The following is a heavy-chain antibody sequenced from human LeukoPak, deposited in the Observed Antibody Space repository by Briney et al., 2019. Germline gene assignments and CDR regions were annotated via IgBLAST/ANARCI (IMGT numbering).Heavy chain of an antibody. CDR3: AKDRGIIPDY. Sequence: GGSLRLSCAASGFTFSTYGMSWVRQAPGKGLEWVSAISGSGDSTYYADSVKGRFTISRDNSKNTLYLQMNSLRVEDTAVYYCAKDRGIIPDYWGQGTLVTVSS. CDR1: GFTFSTYG. D-gene: IGHD2-21*01. V-gene: IGHV3-23*01. J-gene: IGHJ4*02. CDR2: ISGSGDST.